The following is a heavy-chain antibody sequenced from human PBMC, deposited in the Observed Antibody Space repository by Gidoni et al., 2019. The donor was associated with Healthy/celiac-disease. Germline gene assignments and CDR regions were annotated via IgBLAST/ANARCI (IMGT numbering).Heavy chain of an antibody. D-gene: IGHD6-13*01. CDR1: GGSISSYY. CDR3: ARFIAAAGHFDY. Sequence: QVQLQASGPGLVKPSETLSLTCTVSGGSISSYYWSWIRQPPGKGLEWIGYIYYSGSTNYNPSLKSRVTISVDTSKNQFSLKLSSVTAADTAVYYCARFIAAAGHFDYWGQGTLVTVSS. CDR2: IYYSGST. J-gene: IGHJ4*02. V-gene: IGHV4-59*08.